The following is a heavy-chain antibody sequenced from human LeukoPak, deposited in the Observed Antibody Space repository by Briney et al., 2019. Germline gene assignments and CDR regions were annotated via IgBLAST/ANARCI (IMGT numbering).Heavy chain of an antibody. D-gene: IGHD3-22*01. CDR3: ARGGDTSGHYYFEYFQH. CDR1: GYSIRSGYY. V-gene: IGHV4-38-2*02. CDR2: IYHSGSI. Sequence: SETLSLTCTVSGYSIRSGYYWGWIRQPPGKGLEWIGSIYHSGSIYHNPSLRSRVTISVDTSKNQFSLKLSSVTAADTAVYYCARGGDTSGHYYFEYFQHWGQGTLVTVSS. J-gene: IGHJ1*01.